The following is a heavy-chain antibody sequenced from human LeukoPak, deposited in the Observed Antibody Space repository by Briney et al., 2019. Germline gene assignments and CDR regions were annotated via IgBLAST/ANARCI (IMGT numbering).Heavy chain of an antibody. CDR1: GGSISSYY. J-gene: IGHJ3*02. V-gene: IGHV4-59*08. Sequence: KPSETLSLTCTVSGGSISSYYWSWIRQPPGKGLEWIGYIYYSGSTNYNPSLKSRVTISVDTSKNQFSLKLSSVTAADTAVYYCARQEEWLVRAFDIWGQGTMVTVSS. CDR2: IYYSGST. CDR3: ARQEEWLVRAFDI. D-gene: IGHD6-19*01.